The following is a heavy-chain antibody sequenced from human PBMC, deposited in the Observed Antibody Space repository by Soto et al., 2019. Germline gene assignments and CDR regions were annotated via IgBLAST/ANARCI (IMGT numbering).Heavy chain of an antibody. CDR1: RGSFTAGGYY. Sequence: QVQLQESGPGLVKPSQTLSLTYTVSRGSFTAGGYYWSWIRQHPGKGLEWIGYIANSGNTYYNPSLKSRVTISVDTSKNQFSLKLSSVTAADTAVYHCARTKYYYDSSGYEREYYFDYWGQGTLVTVSS. CDR2: IANSGNT. J-gene: IGHJ4*02. V-gene: IGHV4-31*03. D-gene: IGHD3-22*01. CDR3: ARTKYYYDSSGYEREYYFDY.